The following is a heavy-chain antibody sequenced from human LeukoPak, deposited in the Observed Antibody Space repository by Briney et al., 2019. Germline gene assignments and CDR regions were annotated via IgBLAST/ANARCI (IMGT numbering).Heavy chain of an antibody. J-gene: IGHJ5*02. Sequence: ASVKVSCKASGGTFSSYAISWVRQAPGQGLGWMGIINPSGGSTSYAQKFQGRVTMTRDTSTSTVYMELSSLRSEDTAVDYCARKGRWWSRVKLFGPWGQGTLVTVSS. CDR2: INPSGGST. CDR3: ARKGRWWSRVKLFGP. D-gene: IGHD2-15*01. CDR1: GGTFSSYA. V-gene: IGHV1-46*01.